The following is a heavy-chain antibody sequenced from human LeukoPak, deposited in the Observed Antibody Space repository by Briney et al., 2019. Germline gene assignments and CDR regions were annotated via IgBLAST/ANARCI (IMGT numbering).Heavy chain of an antibody. Sequence: SETLSLTCTVSGGSISSYYWSWIRQPPGKGLEWIGYIYYSGSTNYNPSLKSRVTISVDTSKNQFSLKLSSVTPADTAVYYCARLRGSHYRFDYWGQGTLVTVSS. CDR1: GGSISSYY. CDR2: IYYSGST. D-gene: IGHD1-26*01. J-gene: IGHJ4*02. V-gene: IGHV4-59*08. CDR3: ARLRGSHYRFDY.